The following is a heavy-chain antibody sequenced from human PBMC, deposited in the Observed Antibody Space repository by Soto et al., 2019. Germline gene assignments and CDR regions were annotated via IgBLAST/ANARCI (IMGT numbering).Heavy chain of an antibody. D-gene: IGHD4-4*01. J-gene: IGHJ4*02. Sequence: QVQLQESGPGLVKPSETLSLTCTVSGGSVSSGSYYWSWIRQPPGKGLEWIGYIYYSGSTNYNPSLKSRVTISVDTSTNQFSLKLSSVTAADTAVYYCARESTMTTVTTGGFDYWGQGTLVTVSS. CDR3: ARESTMTTVTTGGFDY. CDR2: IYYSGST. V-gene: IGHV4-61*01. CDR1: GGSVSSGSYY.